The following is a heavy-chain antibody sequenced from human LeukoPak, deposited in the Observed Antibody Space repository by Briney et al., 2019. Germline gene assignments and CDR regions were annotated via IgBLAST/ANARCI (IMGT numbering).Heavy chain of an antibody. CDR2: IYSSGSH. CDR1: GGSISSYY. CDR3: ASSLALDAFDI. Sequence: SETLSLTCTVSGGSISSYYWSWIRQPPGKGLEWLGYIYSSGSHNYNPPLKSRVTISVDTSKNQFSLKLTSVTAADTAVYYWASSLALDAFDIWGQGTMVTVSS. J-gene: IGHJ3*02. V-gene: IGHV4-59*01.